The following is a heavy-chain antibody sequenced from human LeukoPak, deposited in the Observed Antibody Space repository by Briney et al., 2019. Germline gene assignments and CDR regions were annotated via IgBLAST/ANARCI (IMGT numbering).Heavy chain of an antibody. CDR3: AKDDYGDYVGVDY. D-gene: IGHD4-17*01. CDR2: ISYDGSNK. CDR1: GFTFSSYG. V-gene: IGHV3-30*18. Sequence: PGGSLRLSCAASGFTFSSYGMHWVRQAPGKGLEWVAVISYDGSNKYYADSVKGRFTIPRDNSKNTLYLRMNSLRAEDTAVYYCAKDDYGDYVGVDYWGQGTLVTVSS. J-gene: IGHJ4*02.